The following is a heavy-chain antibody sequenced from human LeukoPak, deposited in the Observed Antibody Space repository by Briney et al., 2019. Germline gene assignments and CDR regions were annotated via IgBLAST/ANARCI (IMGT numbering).Heavy chain of an antibody. Sequence: PGGSLRPSCATSGFTFSNYGMHWVRQAPGKGLEWVSSISGRSTDIYYADSVKGRFTISRDNAKNSVFLQINNLRAEDTAIYYCARRGYYDSSGYDYWGQGTLVTVSS. J-gene: IGHJ4*02. CDR2: ISGRSTDI. CDR1: GFTFSNYG. V-gene: IGHV3-21*06. D-gene: IGHD3-22*01. CDR3: ARRGYYDSSGYDY.